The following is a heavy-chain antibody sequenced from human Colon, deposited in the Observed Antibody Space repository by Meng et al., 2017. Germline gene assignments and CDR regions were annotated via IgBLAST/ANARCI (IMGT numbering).Heavy chain of an antibody. D-gene: IGHD3-10*01. J-gene: IGHJ4*02. V-gene: IGHV6-1*01. CDR1: GDSVSSNRAL. Sequence: QRQLQQSGPGLVKPSQTLSPTCAISGDSVSSNRALWHWVRQSPSRGLEWLGQTYYRSEWQNHYGVSVKSRITINADTSRNHFSLHLNSVTPEDTAVYYCTTWYGEYWGQGTLVTVSS. CDR2: TYYRSEWQN. CDR3: TTWYGEY.